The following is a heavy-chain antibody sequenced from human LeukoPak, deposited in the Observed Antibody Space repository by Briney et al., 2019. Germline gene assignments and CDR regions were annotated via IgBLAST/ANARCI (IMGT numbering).Heavy chain of an antibody. CDR3: AKARAEAGYNFPSYYFDY. V-gene: IGHV3-23*01. CDR1: GFTFSSYA. J-gene: IGHJ4*02. CDR2: IIVSGEST. Sequence: GGSLRLSCAASGFTFSSYAMSWVRQAPGKGLEWVSGIIVSGESTYYANFAKGRFTISRDNSKNTLYLQMNSLRAEDTAVYYCAKARAEAGYNFPSYYFDYWGQGTLVTVSS. D-gene: IGHD5-24*01.